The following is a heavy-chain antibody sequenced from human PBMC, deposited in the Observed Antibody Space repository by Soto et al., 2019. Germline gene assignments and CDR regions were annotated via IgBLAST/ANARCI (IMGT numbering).Heavy chain of an antibody. CDR2: IGTSGTPT. V-gene: IGHV3-23*01. CDR1: GFTFRNYA. J-gene: IGHJ6*02. CDR3: TRIMWSSRRDALDI. D-gene: IGHD2-21*01. Sequence: PGGSLRLSCIASGFTFRNYAMAWVRQAPGEDLEWVSAIGTSGTPTLYADSVKSRFSISRDDSRNTVSLQMNSLGVEDTATYYCTRIMWSSRRDALDIWGQGRTVTVSS.